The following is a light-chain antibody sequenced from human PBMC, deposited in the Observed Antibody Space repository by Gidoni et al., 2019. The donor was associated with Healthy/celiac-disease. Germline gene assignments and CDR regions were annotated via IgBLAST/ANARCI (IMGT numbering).Light chain of an antibody. CDR1: SSDVGGYNY. CDR3: CSYAGSYTLYV. CDR2: DVS. V-gene: IGLV2-11*01. Sequence: QSALTQTRSVSGSPGQSVTISCTGTSSDVGGYNYVSWYQQHPGKAPKLMIYDVSKRPSGVPDRFSGSKSGNTASLTISGLQAEDEADYYCCSYAGSYTLYVFGTGTKVT. J-gene: IGLJ1*01.